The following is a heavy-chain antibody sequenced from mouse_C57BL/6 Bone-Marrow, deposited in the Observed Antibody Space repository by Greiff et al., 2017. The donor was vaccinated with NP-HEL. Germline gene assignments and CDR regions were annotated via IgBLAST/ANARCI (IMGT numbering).Heavy chain of an antibody. CDR3: ARRGTGDY. J-gene: IGHJ2*01. V-gene: IGHV5-6*02. CDR1: GFTFSSYG. CDR2: ISSGGSYT. Sequence: DVMLVESGGDLVKPGGSLKLSCAASGFTFSSYGMSWVRQTPDKRLEWVATISSGGSYTYYPDSVKGRFTISRDNAKNTLYLQMSSLKSEDTAMYYCARRGTGDYWGQGTTLTVPS. D-gene: IGHD4-1*01.